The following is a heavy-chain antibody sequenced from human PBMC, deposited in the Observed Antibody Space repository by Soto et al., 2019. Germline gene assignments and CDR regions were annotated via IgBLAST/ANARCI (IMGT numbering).Heavy chain of an antibody. CDR3: AGGGVSTRTFKY. Sequence: GESLKISCKGSGYNFAGYWISWVCQMPGKGLELMGIIYPSDSDTGYRPSFQGQVTISADKSIRSAYLQLSTLRASDTAIYSCAGGGVSTRTFKYCRQVTPVVVSS. V-gene: IGHV5-51*01. D-gene: IGHD3-3*01. J-gene: IGHJ4*02. CDR1: GYNFAGYW. CDR2: IYPSDSDT.